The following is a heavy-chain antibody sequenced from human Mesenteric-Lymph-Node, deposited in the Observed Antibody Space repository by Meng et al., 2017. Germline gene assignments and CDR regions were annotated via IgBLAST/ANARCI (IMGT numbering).Heavy chain of an antibody. D-gene: IGHD5-18*01. J-gene: IGHJ4*02. CDR3: ARGGYYSFDY. Sequence: LLVSGPGLVKPSGTLSLPCSVSGGSISSVYWWSWVRQSPGKGLEWIGEIYHSGSTNYNPSLKSRVTTSVDKSKNQFSLKLTSVTAADTAVYYCARGGYYSFDYWGQGTLVTVSS. CDR2: IYHSGST. CDR1: GGSISSVYW. V-gene: IGHV4-4*02.